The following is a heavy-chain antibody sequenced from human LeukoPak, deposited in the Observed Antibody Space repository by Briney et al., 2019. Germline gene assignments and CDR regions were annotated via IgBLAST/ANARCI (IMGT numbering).Heavy chain of an antibody. J-gene: IGHJ4*02. CDR1: GGSISSGSYY. CDR3: ASTRHTSFDY. Sequence: SETLSLTCTVSGGSISSGSYYWSWIRQPAGKGLEWIGRIYTSGSTNYNPSLKSRVTISVDTSKNQFSLKLSSVTAADTAVYYCASTRHTSFDYWGQGTLVTVSS. CDR2: IYTSGST. V-gene: IGHV4-61*02.